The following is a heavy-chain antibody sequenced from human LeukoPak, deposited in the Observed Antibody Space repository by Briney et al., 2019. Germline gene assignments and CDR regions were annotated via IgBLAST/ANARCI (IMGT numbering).Heavy chain of an antibody. CDR1: GFTFSTYA. Sequence: GGSLRLSCAASGFTFSTYAMSWVRQAPGKGLEWVSAIGGGGVRTYYVDSVKGRFTISRDNSRDTLFLQMNSLRAEDTAVYYCAKASRQGAVATPLDYWGQGTLVTPSS. J-gene: IGHJ4*02. V-gene: IGHV3-23*01. CDR2: IGGGGVRT. CDR3: AKASRQGAVATPLDY. D-gene: IGHD6-19*01.